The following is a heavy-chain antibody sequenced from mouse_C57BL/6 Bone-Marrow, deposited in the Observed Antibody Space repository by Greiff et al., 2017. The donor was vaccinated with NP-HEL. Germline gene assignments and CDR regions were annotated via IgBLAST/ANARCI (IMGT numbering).Heavy chain of an antibody. CDR2: IYYSGTI. CDR1: GISITTGNYR. J-gene: IGHJ1*03. D-gene: IGHD2-5*01. CDR3: ARDPHSYCSNPYWYFDF. Sequence: VQLQQSGPGLVKPSQTVFLTCTVTGISITTGNYRWSWIRQFPGNKLEWIGYIYYSGTITYNPSLTSRTTITRANPKNQFFLEMNSLPSAATATYYCARDPHSYCSNPYWYFDFWGTGTTVTVSS. V-gene: IGHV3-5*01.